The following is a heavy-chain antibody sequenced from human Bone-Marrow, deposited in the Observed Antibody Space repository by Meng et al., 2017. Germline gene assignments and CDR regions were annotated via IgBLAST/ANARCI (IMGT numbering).Heavy chain of an antibody. J-gene: IGHJ4*02. D-gene: IGHD5-18*01. CDR3: AREITVDTKGRYKPKTHFYFDY. CDR1: GGTFSSYA. V-gene: IGHV1-69*13. CDR2: IIPICGTA. Sequence: SVKVSCKASGGTFSSYAISWVRQAPGQGLEWMGGIIPICGTANYAQKFQGRVTITADESTSTAYMELSSLRSEDTAVYYCAREITVDTKGRYKPKTHFYFDYWGQGTLVTVSS.